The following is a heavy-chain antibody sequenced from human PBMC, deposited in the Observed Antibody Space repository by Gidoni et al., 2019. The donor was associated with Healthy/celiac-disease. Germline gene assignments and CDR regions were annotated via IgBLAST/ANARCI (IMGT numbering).Heavy chain of an antibody. CDR2: IYPGDSDT. V-gene: IGHV5-51*01. J-gene: IGHJ2*01. CDR1: GYRFPSYW. Sequence: EVQLVQSGAEVKKPGESLKISCQGSGYRFPSYWIGWVRQMPGKGLEWMGIIYPGDSDTRYSLSFQGQVTISADKSISTAYLQWSSLKASDTAMYYCARRGSGWYESDWYFDLWGRGTLVTVSS. D-gene: IGHD6-19*01. CDR3: ARRGSGWYESDWYFDL.